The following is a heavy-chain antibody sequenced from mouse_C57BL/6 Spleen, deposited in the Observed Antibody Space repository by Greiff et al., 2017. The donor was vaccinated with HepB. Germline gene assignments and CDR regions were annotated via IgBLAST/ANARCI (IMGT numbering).Heavy chain of an antibody. D-gene: IGHD2-1*01. CDR1: GFSLTSYG. V-gene: IGHV2-6-1*01. J-gene: IGHJ2*01. Sequence: QVQLQQSGPGLVAPSQSLSITCTVSGFSLTSYGVHWVRQPPGKGLEWLVVICSDGSTTYNSALKSRLSISKDNSKSQVFLKMNSLQTDDTAMYYCARHARGNSYYFDYWGQGTTLTVSS. CDR2: ICSDGST. CDR3: ARHARGNSYYFDY.